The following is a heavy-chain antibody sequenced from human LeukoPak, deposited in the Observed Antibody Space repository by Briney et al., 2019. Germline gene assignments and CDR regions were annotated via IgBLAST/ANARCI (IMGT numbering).Heavy chain of an antibody. CDR2: INHSGST. CDR1: GGSFSGYY. V-gene: IGHV4-34*01. Sequence: ETPCLTCAVSGGSFSGYYWSWIRQPPGKGLEWIGEINHSGSTNYNPSLKSRVTISVDKSKNQFSLKLISVTAADTAVYYCARVSSIASDGLWYFDYWGEGTVNPVSS. J-gene: IGHJ4*02. D-gene: IGHD6-13*01. CDR3: ARVSSIASDGLWYFDY.